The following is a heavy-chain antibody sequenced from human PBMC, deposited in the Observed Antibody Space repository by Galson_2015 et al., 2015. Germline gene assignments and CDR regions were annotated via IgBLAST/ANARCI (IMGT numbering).Heavy chain of an antibody. J-gene: IGHJ2*01. V-gene: IGHV3-53*01. Sequence: SLRLSCAASGFTVSSYYMSWVRQAPGKGLEWVSVIYSGGNTYYADSVKGRFTISRDNSKNTLYLQMNSLRDEDTAVYYCARVGSGWYTRYFDLWGRGTLVTVS. D-gene: IGHD6-19*01. CDR3: ARVGSGWYTRYFDL. CDR2: IYSGGNT. CDR1: GFTVSSYY.